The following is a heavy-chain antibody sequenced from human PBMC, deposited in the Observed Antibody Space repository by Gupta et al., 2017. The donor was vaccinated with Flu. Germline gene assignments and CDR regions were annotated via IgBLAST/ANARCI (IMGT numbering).Heavy chain of an antibody. CDR2: ISSSSSYI. J-gene: IGHJ6*02. Sequence: QAPGKGLEWVSSISSSSSYIYYADSVKGRFTISRDNAKNSLYLQMNSLRAEDTAVYYCARDEGFIAAAGMDVWGQGTTVTVSS. CDR3: ARDEGFIAAAGMDV. D-gene: IGHD6-13*01. V-gene: IGHV3-21*01.